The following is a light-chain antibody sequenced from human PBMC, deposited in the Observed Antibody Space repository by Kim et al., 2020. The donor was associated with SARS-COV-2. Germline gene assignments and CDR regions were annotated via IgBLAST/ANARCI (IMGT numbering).Light chain of an antibody. CDR2: KAS. CDR1: LSVGSS. Sequence: DIQMTQSPSTLSASLGDRVTITCRASLSVGSSLAWYQQKPGKAPILLIYKASNLEGGVPSRFSGSGYGTEFTLTIASLQPDDFATYYCQHCNSDSYTFGQGTRLEI. CDR3: QHCNSDSYT. V-gene: IGKV1-5*03. J-gene: IGKJ2*01.